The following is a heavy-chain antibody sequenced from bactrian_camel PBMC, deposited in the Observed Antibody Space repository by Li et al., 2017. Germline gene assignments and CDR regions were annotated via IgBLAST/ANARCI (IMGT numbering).Heavy chain of an antibody. D-gene: IGHD3*01. CDR3: AADYRRDVCSRGAFEY. CDR1: GRTYSKWC. CDR2: IDSSGIT. J-gene: IGHJ4*01. Sequence: HVQLVESGGGSVQAGGSLRLSCAASGRTYSKWCMGWFRQVPGKEREGLATIDSSGITAYADSVKGRFTISGDRTETTSVLQMNNLRPDDTARYYCAADYRRDVCSRGAFEYWGQGTQVTVS. V-gene: IGHV3S53*01.